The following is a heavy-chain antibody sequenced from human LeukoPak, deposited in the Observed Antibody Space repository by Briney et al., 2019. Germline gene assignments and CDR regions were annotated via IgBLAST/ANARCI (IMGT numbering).Heavy chain of an antibody. CDR1: GGSISTYY. CDR2: IDYSAST. J-gene: IGHJ3*02. Sequence: SETLSLTCTVSGGSISTYYWSWIRQPPGKGLEWIAYIDYSASTNYNPSLKSRVTISVDTSKNQFSLKLSSVTAADTAVYYCARDSRRELLHAFDIWGQGTMVTVSS. V-gene: IGHV4-59*01. CDR3: ARDSRRELLHAFDI. D-gene: IGHD1-26*01.